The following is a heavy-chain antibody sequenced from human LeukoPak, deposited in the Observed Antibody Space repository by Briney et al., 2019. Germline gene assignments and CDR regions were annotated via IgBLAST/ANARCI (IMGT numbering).Heavy chain of an antibody. Sequence: GGSLRLSCAASGFTFSSYAMSWVRQAPGKGLEWVSAISGSGGSTYYADSVKGRFTISRDNSKNTLYLQMNSLRAEDTAVYYCAKDTPGYYDSSGPPDAFDIWGQGTMVTVSS. V-gene: IGHV3-23*01. CDR2: ISGSGGST. J-gene: IGHJ3*02. CDR1: GFTFSSYA. CDR3: AKDTPGYYDSSGPPDAFDI. D-gene: IGHD3-22*01.